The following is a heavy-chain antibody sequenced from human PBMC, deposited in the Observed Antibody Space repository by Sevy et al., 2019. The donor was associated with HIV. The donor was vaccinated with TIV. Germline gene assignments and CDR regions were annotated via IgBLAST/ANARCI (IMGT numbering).Heavy chain of an antibody. CDR3: ARVNSSGWYGGWFDP. D-gene: IGHD6-19*01. V-gene: IGHV3-53*01. CDR2: IYSGGST. J-gene: IGHJ5*02. CDR1: GFTVSSNY. Sequence: GGSLRLSCAASGFTVSSNYMSWVRQAPGKGLEWVSVIYSGGSTYYADSVKGRFTISRDNSKSTLYLQMNSLRAEDTAVYYCARVNSSGWYGGWFDPWGQGTLVTVSS.